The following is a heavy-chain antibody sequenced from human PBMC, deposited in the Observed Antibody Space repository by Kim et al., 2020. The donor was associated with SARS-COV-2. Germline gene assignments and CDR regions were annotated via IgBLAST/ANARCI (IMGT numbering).Heavy chain of an antibody. V-gene: IGHV7-4-1*02. CDR2: INTNTGNP. CDR1: GYTFTSYA. J-gene: IGHJ6*02. CDR3: ARDPGVSTIFGVVIRNPNYYGMDL. Sequence: ASVKVSCKASGYTFTSYAMNRVRQAPGQGLEWMGWINTNTGNPTYAQGFTGRFVFSLDTSVSTAYLQISSLKAEDTAVYYCARDPGVSTIFGVVIRNPNYYGMDLWGQGTTVTVSS. D-gene: IGHD3-3*01.